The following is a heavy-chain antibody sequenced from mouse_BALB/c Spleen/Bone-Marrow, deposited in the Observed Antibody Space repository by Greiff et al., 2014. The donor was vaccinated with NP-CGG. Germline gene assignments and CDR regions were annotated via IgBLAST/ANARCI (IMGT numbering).Heavy chain of an antibody. J-gene: IGHJ4*01. CDR1: GFTFSSYA. CDR3: ARQREVRPYYYAMDY. CDR2: ISSGGSYT. D-gene: IGHD2-14*01. Sequence: EVQVVESGGGLVKPGGSQKLSCAASGFTFSSYAMSWVRQTPEKRLEWVATISSGGSYTYYPDSVKGRFTISRDNAKNTLYLQMSSLRSEDTAMYYCARQREVRPYYYAMDYWGQGTSVTVSS. V-gene: IGHV5-9-3*01.